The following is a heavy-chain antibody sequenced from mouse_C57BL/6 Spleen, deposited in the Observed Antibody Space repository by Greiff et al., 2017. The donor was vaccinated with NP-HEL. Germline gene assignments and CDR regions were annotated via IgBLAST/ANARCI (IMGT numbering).Heavy chain of an antibody. V-gene: IGHV5-9-1*02. CDR3: TRDYSNYLWFAY. Sequence: EVQGVESGEGLVKPGGSLKLSCAASGFTFSSYAMSWVRQTPEKRLEWVAYISSGGDYIYYADTVKGRFTISRDNARNTLYLQMSSLKSEDTAMYYCTRDYSNYLWFAYWGQGTLVTVSA. CDR2: ISSGGDYI. D-gene: IGHD2-5*01. CDR1: GFTFSSYA. J-gene: IGHJ3*01.